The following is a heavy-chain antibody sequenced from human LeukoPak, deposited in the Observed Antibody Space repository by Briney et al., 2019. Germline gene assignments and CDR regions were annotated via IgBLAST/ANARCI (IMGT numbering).Heavy chain of an antibody. CDR3: ARDLRDFWSGDFDY. J-gene: IGHJ4*02. V-gene: IGHV3-21*01. Sequence: GGSLRLSCAASGFTFSSYSMNWVRQAPGKGLEWVSSISSSSSYIYYADSVKGRFTISRDNSKNTLYLQMNSLRAEDTAVYYCARDLRDFWSGDFDYWGQETLVTVSS. D-gene: IGHD3-3*01. CDR1: GFTFSSYS. CDR2: ISSSSSYI.